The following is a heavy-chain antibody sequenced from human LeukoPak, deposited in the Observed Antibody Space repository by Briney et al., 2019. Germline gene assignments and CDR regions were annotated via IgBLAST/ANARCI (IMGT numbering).Heavy chain of an antibody. CDR2: ISSSSSYI. J-gene: IGHJ4*02. Sequence: GGSLRLSCAASGFTFSSYSMNWVRQAPGKGLEWVSSISSSSSYIYYADSVKGRFTISRDNAKNSLYLQMNSLRAEDTAVYYCARAIAAAGTGGDCWGQGTLVTVSS. V-gene: IGHV3-21*01. CDR3: ARAIAAAGTGGDC. D-gene: IGHD6-13*01. CDR1: GFTFSSYS.